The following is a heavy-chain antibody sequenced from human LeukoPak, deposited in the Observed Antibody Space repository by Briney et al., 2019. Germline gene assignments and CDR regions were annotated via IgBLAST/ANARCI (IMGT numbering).Heavy chain of an antibody. J-gene: IGHJ4*02. CDR1: GGSFSGYY. CDR2: INHSGST. V-gene: IGHV4-34*01. Sequence: SETLSLTCAVYGGSFSGYYWSWIRQPPGKGLEWIGEINHSGSTNYNPSLKSRVTISVDTSKNQFSLKLSSVTAADTAVYYCARGRLGPDYWGQGTLVTVSS. D-gene: IGHD3-9*01. CDR3: ARGRLGPDY.